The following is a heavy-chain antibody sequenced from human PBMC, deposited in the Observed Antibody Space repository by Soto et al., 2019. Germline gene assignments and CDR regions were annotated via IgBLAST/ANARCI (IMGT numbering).Heavy chain of an antibody. CDR3: ARVPRYDTWYFDY. V-gene: IGHV3-33*01. J-gene: IGHJ4*02. D-gene: IGHD3-22*01. CDR2: LWYDGSRE. Sequence: QVQLVESGGGVVQPGRSLRLSCTASGFSVSTHVIHWVRQAPGKGLEWVAVLWYDGSREYYAESVKGRFTISRDNSKNTMYQQMNSLRAEDTAVYYCARVPRYDTWYFDYWGQGTLATVSS. CDR1: GFSVSTHV.